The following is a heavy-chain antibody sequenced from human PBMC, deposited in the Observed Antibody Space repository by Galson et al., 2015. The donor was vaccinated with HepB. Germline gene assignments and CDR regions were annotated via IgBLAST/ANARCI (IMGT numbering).Heavy chain of an antibody. CDR1: GFTFSDYY. J-gene: IGHJ3*02. D-gene: IGHD4/OR15-4a*01. Sequence: SLRLSCAASGFTFSDYYMAWIRQAPGKGLEWLSYISHDSSYTTYADSVKGRFTISRDNGKSSLYLQMSSLRAADTAVYHCARPGDDYGDVFAFDIWGQGKLVTVSS. CDR2: ISHDSSYT. V-gene: IGHV3-11*03. CDR3: ARPGDDYGDVFAFDI.